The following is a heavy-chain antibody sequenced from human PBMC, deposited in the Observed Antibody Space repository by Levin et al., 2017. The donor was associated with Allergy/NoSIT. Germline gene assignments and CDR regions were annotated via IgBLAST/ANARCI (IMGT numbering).Heavy chain of an antibody. CDR2: ISSNGDNT. D-gene: IGHD5-12*01. V-gene: IGHV3-64D*06. CDR1: GLTLMNYG. Sequence: GGSLRLSCSASGLTLMNYGMYWIRQAPGKGLEFVSAISSNGDNTHYADSVKGRFTISRDNSKNTLYLQLSSVRAEDTAVYYCVKGGSSFPGLAFDIWGQGTMVTVSS. J-gene: IGHJ3*02. CDR3: VKGGSSFPGLAFDI.